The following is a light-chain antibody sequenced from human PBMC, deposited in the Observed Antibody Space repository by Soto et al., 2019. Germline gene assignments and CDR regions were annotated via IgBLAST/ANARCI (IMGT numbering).Light chain of an antibody. J-gene: IGLJ1*01. CDR3: SSYTGSSTRV. CDR1: SSNIGSNP. Sequence: QSVLTQPPSASGTPGQRVTISCSGSSSNIGSNPVNWYQQLPGTAPKLLIYNNNQRPSGVPDRFSGSKSGTSASLAISGLQSEDEADYYCSSYTGSSTRVFGTGTKLTVL. V-gene: IGLV1-44*01. CDR2: NNN.